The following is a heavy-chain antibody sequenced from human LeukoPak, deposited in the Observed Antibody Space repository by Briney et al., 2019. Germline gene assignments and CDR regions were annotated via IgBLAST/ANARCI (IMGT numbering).Heavy chain of an antibody. CDR3: AKDPYASGSYPSDY. V-gene: IGHV3-33*06. D-gene: IGHD3-10*01. CDR1: GFTFSSYG. CDR2: IWFDGSNK. J-gene: IGHJ4*02. Sequence: QTGGSLRLSCAASGFTFSSYGMHWVRQAPGKGLEWVADIWFDGSNKYYADSVKGRFTISRDNSKNTLYLEMNSLRVEDTAIYYCAKDPYASGSYPSDYWGQGTLVAVSS.